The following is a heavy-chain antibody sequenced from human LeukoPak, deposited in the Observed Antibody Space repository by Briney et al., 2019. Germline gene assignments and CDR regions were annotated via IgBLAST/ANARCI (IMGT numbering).Heavy chain of an antibody. Sequence: GGSLRLSCAASGFTFSSYWMHWVRQAPGKGLVWVSRINSDGSSTSYADSVKGRFTISRDNAKNTLYLQMNSLRAEDTALYYCAKDISGGSQTVFDYWGQGTLVTVSS. D-gene: IGHD1-26*01. CDR3: AKDISGGSQTVFDY. V-gene: IGHV3-74*01. J-gene: IGHJ4*02. CDR1: GFTFSSYW. CDR2: INSDGSST.